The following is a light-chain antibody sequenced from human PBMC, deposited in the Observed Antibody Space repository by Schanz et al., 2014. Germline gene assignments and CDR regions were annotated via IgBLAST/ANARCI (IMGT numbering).Light chain of an antibody. Sequence: EILMTQSPATLSVSPGERATLSCRASQSISSNLAWYQQKPGQAPRLLIYGASTRATGVPARVSGSGSGTDFTLTISSLEPEDFALYYCQQYGSSPPCTFGQGTKLEIK. CDR3: QQYGSSPPCT. CDR1: QSISSN. V-gene: IGKV3-15*01. CDR2: GAS. J-gene: IGKJ2*02.